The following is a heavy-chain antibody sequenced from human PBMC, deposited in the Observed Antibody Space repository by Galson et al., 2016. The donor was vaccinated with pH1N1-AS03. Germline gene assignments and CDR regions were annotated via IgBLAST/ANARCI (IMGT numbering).Heavy chain of an antibody. V-gene: IGHV2-5*02. CDR1: GFSLGTTSVG. J-gene: IGHJ4*02. CDR3: TKTSGYDFDF. CDR2: VHWDGVD. Sequence: PALVKPTQTLTLTCTFSGFSLGTTSVGLAWIRQPPGEALEWLALVHWDGVDRLSPSLWVRLALTKDTSKTQVVLTMTNMGPADPGTYFCTKTSGYDFDFWGQGAPVTVS. D-gene: IGHD5-12*01.